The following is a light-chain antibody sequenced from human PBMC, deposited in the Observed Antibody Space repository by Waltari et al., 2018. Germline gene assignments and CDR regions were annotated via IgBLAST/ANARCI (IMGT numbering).Light chain of an antibody. V-gene: IGLV3-1*01. CDR3: QAWDSSTAYV. CDR1: KLGDKY. J-gene: IGLJ1*01. CDR2: QDS. Sequence: SYELTQPPSVSVSPGQTASITCPGDKLGDKYASWYQQKPGQPPVLVIYQDSKRPSGIPERFSGSKSANTATLSISGTQAMDEADYYCQAWDSSTAYVFGTGTKVTVL.